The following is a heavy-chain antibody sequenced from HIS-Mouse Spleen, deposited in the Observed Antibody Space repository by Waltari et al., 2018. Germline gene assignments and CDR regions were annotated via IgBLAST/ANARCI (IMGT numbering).Heavy chain of an antibody. J-gene: IGHJ3*02. D-gene: IGHD1-26*01. Sequence: QVQLVESGGGVVQPGRSRRLSCAASAFTFSGHGMHWVRRAPGKGLEWVAVISYDGSNKYYAESVKGRFTISRDNSKNTLYLQMNSLRAEDTAVYYCAKDLRYSGTNDAFDIWGQGTMVTVSS. CDR2: ISYDGSNK. CDR1: AFTFSGHG. V-gene: IGHV3-30*18. CDR3: AKDLRYSGTNDAFDI.